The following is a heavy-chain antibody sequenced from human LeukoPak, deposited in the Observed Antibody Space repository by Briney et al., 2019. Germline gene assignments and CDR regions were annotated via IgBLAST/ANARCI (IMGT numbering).Heavy chain of an antibody. J-gene: IGHJ3*02. CDR3: AKGIAVDGPGDAFDI. D-gene: IGHD6-19*01. V-gene: IGHV3-23*01. CDR1: GFTFDDYG. CDR2: ISGSGGST. Sequence: GGSLRLSCAASGFTFDDYGMSWVRQAPGKGLEWVSAISGSGGSTYYADSVKGRFTISRDNSKNTLYLQMNSLRAEDTAVYYCAKGIAVDGPGDAFDIWGQGTMVTVSS.